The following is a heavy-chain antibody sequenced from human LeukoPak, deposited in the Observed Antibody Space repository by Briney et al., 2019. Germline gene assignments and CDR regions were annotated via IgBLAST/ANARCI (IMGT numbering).Heavy chain of an antibody. CDR3: ARRRYDSSTYNFDS. J-gene: IGHJ4*02. CDR2: IYYSGST. Sequence: KASETLSLTCDVSGGSITGNTYYWGWIRQPPGKGLEWNGTIYYSGSTYYRPSLKSRVTISMDRSKNQISLKMASVTAADTAIFYCARRRYDSSTYNFDSRGPGTLVTVSS. D-gene: IGHD3-22*01. CDR1: GGSITGNTYY. V-gene: IGHV4-39*01.